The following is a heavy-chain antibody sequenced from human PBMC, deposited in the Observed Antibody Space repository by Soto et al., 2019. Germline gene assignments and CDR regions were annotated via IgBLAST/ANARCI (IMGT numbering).Heavy chain of an antibody. D-gene: IGHD6-13*01. V-gene: IGHV4-59*01. CDR3: ARAYSTSWTYYFDY. Sequence: SDTLSPTCTVSGGSISVYYWSWIRQPPGKGLEWIGHIYYSGRTNYNPSLKSRVTISVDTSNSQFSLKVSSVTAADTAVYFCARAYSTSWTYYFDYWGQGALVTVSS. CDR2: IYYSGRT. CDR1: GGSISVYY. J-gene: IGHJ4*02.